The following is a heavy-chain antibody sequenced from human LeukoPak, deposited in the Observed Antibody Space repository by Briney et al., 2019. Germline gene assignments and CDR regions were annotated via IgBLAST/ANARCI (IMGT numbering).Heavy chain of an antibody. V-gene: IGHV3-21*01. Sequence: GGPLRLSCAASGFTFSSYSMHWVRQAPGKGLEWVSSISSSSSYIYYADSVKGRFTISRDNAKNSLYLQMNSLRAEDTAVYYCARVRYYDFWSGYYTDALDIWGQGTMVTVSS. J-gene: IGHJ3*02. D-gene: IGHD3-3*01. CDR2: ISSSSSYI. CDR1: GFTFSSYS. CDR3: ARVRYYDFWSGYYTDALDI.